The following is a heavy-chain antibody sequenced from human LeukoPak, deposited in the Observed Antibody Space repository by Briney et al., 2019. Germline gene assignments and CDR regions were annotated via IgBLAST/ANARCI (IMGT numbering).Heavy chain of an antibody. CDR3: AKVRTYFYHGLDV. D-gene: IGHD1-14*01. V-gene: IGHV3-23*01. Sequence: PGGSLRLSCAASGFTFSTCAMSWVRLAPGKGLEWVSGISGTTSGTYYADSVKGRFTISRDNSKNTLFLQVNSLRAEDTAVYYCAKVRTYFYHGLDVWGQGTTVTVSS. J-gene: IGHJ6*02. CDR1: GFTFSTCA. CDR2: ISGTTSGT.